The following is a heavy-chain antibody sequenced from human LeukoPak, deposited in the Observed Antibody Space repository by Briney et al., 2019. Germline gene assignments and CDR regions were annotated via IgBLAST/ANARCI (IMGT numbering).Heavy chain of an antibody. CDR2: ISAYNGNT. Sequence: ASVKVSCKASGYTFTGYYIHWVRQAPGQGLEWMGWISAYNGNTNYAQKLQGRVTMTTDTSTTTAYMELGSLSSDDTAVYYCAHILTGYYMDYWGQGTLVTVSS. CDR3: AHILTGYYMDY. J-gene: IGHJ4*02. V-gene: IGHV1-18*04. D-gene: IGHD3-9*01. CDR1: GYTFTGYY.